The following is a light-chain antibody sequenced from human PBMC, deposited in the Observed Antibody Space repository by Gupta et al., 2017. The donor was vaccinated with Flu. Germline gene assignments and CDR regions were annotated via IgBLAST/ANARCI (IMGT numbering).Light chain of an antibody. CDR3: QSQDHSRSDWV. J-gene: IGLJ3*02. Sequence: QSVLTQPPSVSGAPGQRVTITCTGSSSYVGAGYNVYCYQTRPGTAPKLLIYNNNNRHSAVPDRFSASKSGTSASMAITGLQAEDEADYYCQSQDHSRSDWVFGGGTKRTVL. CDR1: SSYVGAGYN. CDR2: NNN. V-gene: IGLV1-40*01.